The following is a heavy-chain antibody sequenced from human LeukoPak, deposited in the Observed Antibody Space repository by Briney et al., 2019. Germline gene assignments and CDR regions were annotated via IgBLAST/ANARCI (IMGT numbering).Heavy chain of an antibody. Sequence: PSETLSLTCTVSGGSISSYYWSWIRQPPGKGLEWVGYIYYSGSTNYNPSLKSRVTISIDTSKNQFSLKLSSVTAADTAVYYCARVRQAGGFDYWGQGTLVTVSS. J-gene: IGHJ4*02. V-gene: IGHV4-59*01. CDR2: IYYSGST. D-gene: IGHD3-10*01. CDR3: ARVRQAGGFDY. CDR1: GGSISSYY.